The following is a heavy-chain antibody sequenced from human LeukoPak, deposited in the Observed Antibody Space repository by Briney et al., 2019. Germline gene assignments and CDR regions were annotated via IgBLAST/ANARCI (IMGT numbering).Heavy chain of an antibody. J-gene: IGHJ4*02. V-gene: IGHV4-34*01. CDR1: GGSFSGYY. CDR3: ARVSRAMIVGY. CDR2: INHSGST. Sequence: SETLSLTCAVYGGSFSGYYWSWIRQPPGKGLEWIGEINHSGSTNYNPSLKSRVTISVDTSKNQFSLKLSSVTATDTAVYYCARVSRAMIVGYWGQGTLVTVSS. D-gene: IGHD3-22*01.